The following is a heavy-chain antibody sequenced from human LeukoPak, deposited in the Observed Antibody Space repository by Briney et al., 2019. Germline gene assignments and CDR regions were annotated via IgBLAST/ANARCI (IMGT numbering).Heavy chain of an antibody. V-gene: IGHV4-4*07. J-gene: IGHJ6*03. CDR2: IYTSGST. CDR3: ARELRVEMATISHPDSYYYYMDV. CDR1: GGSISSYY. Sequence: PSETLSLTRTVSGGSISSYYWSWIRQPAGKGLEWIGRIYTSGSTNYNPSLKSRVTMSVDTSKNQFSLKLSSVTAADTAVYYCARELRVEMATISHPDSYYYYMDVWGKGTTVTVSS. D-gene: IGHD5-24*01.